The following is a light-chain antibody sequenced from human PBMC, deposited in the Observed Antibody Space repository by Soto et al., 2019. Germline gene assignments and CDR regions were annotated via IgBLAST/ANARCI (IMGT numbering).Light chain of an antibody. Sequence: QSVLTQPPSASGSFGQSVTISCTGTSSDVGGYNYVSWYQQYPGKPPKLMIYEVSERPSGVPDRFSGSKSGNTASLTVSGLQADDEADYYCSSYSGTNYHYVFGTGTKLTVL. V-gene: IGLV2-8*01. CDR2: EVS. CDR1: SSDVGGYNY. CDR3: SSYSGTNYHYV. J-gene: IGLJ1*01.